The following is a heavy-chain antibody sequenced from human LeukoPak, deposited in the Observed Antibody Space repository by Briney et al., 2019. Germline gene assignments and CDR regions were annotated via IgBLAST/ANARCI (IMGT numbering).Heavy chain of an antibody. J-gene: IGHJ4*02. CDR2: ISYDGSNK. V-gene: IGHV3-30*04. CDR1: GFTFSSYA. Sequence: GRSLRLSCAASGFTFSSYAMHWVRQAPGKGLEWVAVISYDGSNKYYADSVKGRFTISRDNSKNTLYLQINGLRAEDTAVYYCAKDSAKKYDDYWGQGTLVTVSS. CDR3: AKDSAKKYDDY. D-gene: IGHD2/OR15-2a*01.